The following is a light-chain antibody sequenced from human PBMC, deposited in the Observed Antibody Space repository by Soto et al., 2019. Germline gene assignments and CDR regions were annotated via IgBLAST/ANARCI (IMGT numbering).Light chain of an antibody. Sequence: IRMTQSPSSLSASTGDRVTITCRASQGISSYLAWYQQKPGKAPILLIYAASSLQSGVPSRFGGSGSGTDFTLTINNLQPEDFATYYCQQSYSTPTFGGGTKVDI. CDR1: QGISSY. V-gene: IGKV1-39*01. CDR3: QQSYSTPT. J-gene: IGKJ4*01. CDR2: AAS.